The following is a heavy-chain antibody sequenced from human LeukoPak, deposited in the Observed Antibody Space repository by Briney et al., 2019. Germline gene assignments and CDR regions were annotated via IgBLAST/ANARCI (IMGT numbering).Heavy chain of an antibody. CDR2: IYSGGST. Sequence: GGSLRLSCAASGFSVSSNYMSWVRQAPGRGLEGVSVIYSGGSTYYADSVKGRFTISRDNSKNTLYLQMNSLRAEDTAVYYCARGIAAAGMALDYWGQGTLVTVSS. J-gene: IGHJ4*02. CDR3: ARGIAAAGMALDY. V-gene: IGHV3-66*01. D-gene: IGHD6-13*01. CDR1: GFSVSSNY.